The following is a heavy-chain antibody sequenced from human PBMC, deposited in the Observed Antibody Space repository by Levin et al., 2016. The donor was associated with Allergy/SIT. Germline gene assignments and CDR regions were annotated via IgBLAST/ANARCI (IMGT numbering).Heavy chain of an antibody. Sequence: SETLSLTCTVSGGSISSGGYYWGWIRQPPGKGLEWIGSIYYSGNTYYNPSLESRVTISVDTSKNHFSLKLSSVTAADTAVYYCVGYNYGQYYFDPWGQGTLVTVSS. J-gene: IGHJ4*02. V-gene: IGHV4-39*02. D-gene: IGHD5-18*01. CDR3: VGYNYGQYYFDP. CDR2: IYYSGNT. CDR1: GGSISSGGYY.